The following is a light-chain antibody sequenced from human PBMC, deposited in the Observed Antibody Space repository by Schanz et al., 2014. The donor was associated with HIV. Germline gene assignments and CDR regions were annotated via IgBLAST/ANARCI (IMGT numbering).Light chain of an antibody. Sequence: EIVLTQSPGTLSLSPGERATLSCRASQRVSSSYLAWSQQKPGQAPRLLIYDAFNRATGVPARFSGSGSGTDFTLTISSLEPEDFAVYYCQQCSSWPGTFGQGTKVEIK. CDR1: QRVSSSY. CDR2: DAF. V-gene: IGKV3D-20*02. CDR3: QQCSSWPGT. J-gene: IGKJ1*01.